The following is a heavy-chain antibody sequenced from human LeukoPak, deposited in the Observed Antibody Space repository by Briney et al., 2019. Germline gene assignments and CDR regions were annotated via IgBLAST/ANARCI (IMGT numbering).Heavy chain of an antibody. D-gene: IGHD1-20*01. J-gene: IGHJ3*02. CDR1: GFAFSSYA. V-gene: IGHV3-64*01. CDR3: ARDLEPIGITGTLGAFDI. Sequence: GGSLRLSCAASGFAFSSYAMHWVRQAPGKGLEYVSAISSNGGSTYYANSVKGRFTISRDNSKNTLYLQMGSLRAEDMAVYYCARDLEPIGITGTLGAFDIWGQGTMVTVSS. CDR2: ISSNGGST.